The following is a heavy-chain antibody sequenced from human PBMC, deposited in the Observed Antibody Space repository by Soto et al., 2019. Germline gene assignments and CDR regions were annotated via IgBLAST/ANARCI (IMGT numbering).Heavy chain of an antibody. D-gene: IGHD6-13*01. V-gene: IGHV3-23*01. CDR1: GFTFSSYA. CDR3: AKDVAAAGDSYYYYGMDV. Sequence: PGGSLRLSCAASGFTFSSYAMSWVRQAPGKGLEWVSAISGSGGSTYYADSVKGRFTISRDNSKNTLYLQMNSLRAEDTAVYYCAKDVAAAGDSYYYYGMDVWGQGTTVTVS. CDR2: ISGSGGST. J-gene: IGHJ6*02.